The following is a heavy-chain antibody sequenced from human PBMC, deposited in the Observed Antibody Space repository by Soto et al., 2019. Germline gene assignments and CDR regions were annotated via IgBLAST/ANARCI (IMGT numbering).Heavy chain of an antibody. V-gene: IGHV4-31*03. D-gene: IGHD3-9*01. CDR1: GGSISSGGYY. CDR2: IYYSGST. J-gene: IGHJ3*02. Sequence: QVQLQESGPGLVKPSQTLSLTCTVSGGSISSGGYYWSWIRQHPGKGLEWIGYIYYSGSTYYNPSPKSRVTISVYTSKNQFSLKLSSVTAADTAVYYCERGDDILTGYPPAYFDIWGQGTMVTVSS. CDR3: ERGDDILTGYPPAYFDI.